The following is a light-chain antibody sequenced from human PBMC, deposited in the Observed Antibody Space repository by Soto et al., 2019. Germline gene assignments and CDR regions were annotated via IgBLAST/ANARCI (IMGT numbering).Light chain of an antibody. CDR2: DAS. V-gene: IGKV1-5*01. J-gene: IGKJ2*01. CDR1: QSISNW. Sequence: LQMTQSPSTLSASVGDRVTITCRASQSISNWLAWYQQRPGEAPKLLMYDASTLENWVPSRFSGSGSGTEFTLTISGLRPDDFATYYCQQYNPYSYTFGQGTKLEIK. CDR3: QQYNPYSYT.